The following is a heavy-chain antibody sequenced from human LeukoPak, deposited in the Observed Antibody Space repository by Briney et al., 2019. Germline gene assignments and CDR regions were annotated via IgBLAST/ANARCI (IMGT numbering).Heavy chain of an antibody. CDR3: AKPDGDYVGQLDAFDI. D-gene: IGHD4-17*01. J-gene: IGHJ3*02. Sequence: ETLSLTCAVYGGPFSGYSWSWVRQAPGKGLEWVSAISGSGHNTYYADSVKGRFTISRDNSKNTLYLQMNSLRAEDTAVFYCAKPDGDYVGQLDAFDIWGQGTMVTVSS. CDR1: GGPFSGYS. CDR2: ISGSGHNT. V-gene: IGHV3-23*01.